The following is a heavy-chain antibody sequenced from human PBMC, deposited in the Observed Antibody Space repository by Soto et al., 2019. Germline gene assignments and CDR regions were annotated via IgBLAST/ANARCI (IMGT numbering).Heavy chain of an antibody. CDR3: ARSGVTHNSFYHFDY. Sequence: SETLSLTCSLSSGFISPYYWSWIRQPPGKGLEWIGCIYYTGSTNYNPSLKSRVTMSLDTSKNQFSLKLTSVTAADTAVYYCARSGVTHNSFYHFDYWGQGALVTVSS. CDR2: IYYTGST. J-gene: IGHJ4*02. D-gene: IGHD1-20*01. CDR1: SGFISPYY. V-gene: IGHV4-59*01.